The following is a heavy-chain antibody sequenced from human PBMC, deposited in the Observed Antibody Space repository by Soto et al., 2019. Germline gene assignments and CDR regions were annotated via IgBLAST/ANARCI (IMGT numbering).Heavy chain of an antibody. CDR1: GFTFSSYG. CDR3: EKLGDIVGVRAVGGRPNWFDP. V-gene: IGHV3-30*18. Sequence: QVQLVESGGGVVQPGRSLRLSCAASGFTFSSYGMHWVRQAPGKGLEWVAVISYDGSNKYYADSVKGRFTISRDNSKNPLFQQMNSLRAEDTAGYYCEKLGDIVGVRAVGGRPNWFDPWGQGTLVTVSS. D-gene: IGHD2-2*01. CDR2: ISYDGSNK. J-gene: IGHJ5*02.